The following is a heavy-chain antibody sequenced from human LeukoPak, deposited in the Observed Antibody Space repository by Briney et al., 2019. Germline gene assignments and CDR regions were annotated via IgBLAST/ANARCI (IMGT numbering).Heavy chain of an antibody. V-gene: IGHV3-48*04. D-gene: IGHD4-17*01. CDR1: GFTFSSYA. J-gene: IGHJ4*02. Sequence: RSGGSLRLSCAASGFTFSSYAMSWVRQAPGKGLEWISSITSGGDATYYADSVKGRFTISRDNAKNSLYLQMNSLTAEDTAVYYCARGAGRYGDYRDYWGQGTLVTVSS. CDR3: ARGAGRYGDYRDY. CDR2: ITSGGDAT.